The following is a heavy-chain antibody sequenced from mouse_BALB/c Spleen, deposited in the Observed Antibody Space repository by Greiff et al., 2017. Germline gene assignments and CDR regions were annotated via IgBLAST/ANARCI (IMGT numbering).Heavy chain of an antibody. CDR2: ISSGGSYT. Sequence: EVKVVESGGDLVKPGGSLKLSCAASGFTFSSYGMSWVRQTPDKRLEWVATISSGGSYTYYPDSVKGRFTISRDNAKNTLYLQMSSLKSEDTAMYYCAREGNYYGSRIYFDYWGQGTTLTVSS. J-gene: IGHJ2*01. CDR3: AREGNYYGSRIYFDY. V-gene: IGHV5-6*01. D-gene: IGHD1-1*01. CDR1: GFTFSSYG.